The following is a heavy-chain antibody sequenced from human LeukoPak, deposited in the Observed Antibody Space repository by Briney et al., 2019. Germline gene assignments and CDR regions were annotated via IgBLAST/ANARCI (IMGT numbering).Heavy chain of an antibody. CDR3: ARGNPYDAEGYFDY. J-gene: IGHJ4*02. D-gene: IGHD4/OR15-4a*01. CDR2: INPNSGGT. V-gene: IGHV1-2*02. CDR1: GYTFTGYY. Sequence: ASVKVSCKASGYTFTGYYMHWVRQAPGQGLEWMGWINPNSGGTNYAQKFQGRVTMTRDTSISTAYMELSRLRSDDTAVYYCARGNPYDAEGYFDYWGQGTLVTVSS.